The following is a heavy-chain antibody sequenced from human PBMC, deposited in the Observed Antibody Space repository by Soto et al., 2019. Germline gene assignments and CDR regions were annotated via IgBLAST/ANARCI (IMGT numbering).Heavy chain of an antibody. Sequence: QLQLQESGPGLVKPSETLSLTCTVSGGSISSSSYYWGWIRQPPGKGLEWIGSIDYSGITYYNPSLKTRVTISVDTSKNLFTLKLSSVTAADTAVYYCAGQDSRADSSSWYVRLFWFDPWGQGTLVTVSS. CDR2: IDYSGIT. D-gene: IGHD6-13*01. V-gene: IGHV4-39*01. CDR1: GGSISSSSYY. CDR3: AGQDSRADSSSWYVRLFWFDP. J-gene: IGHJ5*02.